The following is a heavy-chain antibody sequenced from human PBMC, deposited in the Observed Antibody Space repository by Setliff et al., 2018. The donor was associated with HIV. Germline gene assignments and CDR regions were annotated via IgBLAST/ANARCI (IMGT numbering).Heavy chain of an antibody. CDR2: ISYSGTT. Sequence: PLETLSLTCAVFGGSIGSYRWNWIRQTPGKGLEWIGFISYSGTTDYNPSLKSRVTISIDTSKNQFSLKLTSVTAADTAVYYCARRASPPSGPYSQYYMDVWGRGTSVTVSS. J-gene: IGHJ6*03. CDR1: GGSIGSYR. V-gene: IGHV4-59*08. CDR3: ARRASPPSGPYSQYYMDV. D-gene: IGHD2-21*01.